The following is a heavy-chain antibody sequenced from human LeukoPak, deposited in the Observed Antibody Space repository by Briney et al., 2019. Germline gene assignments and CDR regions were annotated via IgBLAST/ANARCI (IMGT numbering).Heavy chain of an antibody. CDR3: ARVFSSSGYFSTLDSAFDI. V-gene: IGHV1-2*02. CDR1: GYTFTGYY. CDR2: INPNSGGT. Sequence: GASVKVSCKASGYTFTGYYMHWVRQAPGQGLEWMGWINPNSGGTNYAQKFQGRVTMTRDTSISTAYMELSRLRSDDTAVYYCARVFSSSGYFSTLDSAFDIWGQGTMVTVSS. D-gene: IGHD3-22*01. J-gene: IGHJ3*02.